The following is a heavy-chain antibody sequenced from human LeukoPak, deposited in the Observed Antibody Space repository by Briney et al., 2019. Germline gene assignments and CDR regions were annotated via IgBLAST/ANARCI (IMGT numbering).Heavy chain of an antibody. CDR1: GGSISSFY. D-gene: IGHD6-19*01. CDR2: IHDSGNT. Sequence: PSETLSLTCTVSGGSISSFYWSWIRQPPGKGLEWIGHIHDSGNTIYNPSLKSRVTSSLDTSKNQFSLNLRSVTAADTAVYYCARGGLGWPYFDYWGQGALDTVSS. V-gene: IGHV4-4*09. J-gene: IGHJ4*02. CDR3: ARGGLGWPYFDY.